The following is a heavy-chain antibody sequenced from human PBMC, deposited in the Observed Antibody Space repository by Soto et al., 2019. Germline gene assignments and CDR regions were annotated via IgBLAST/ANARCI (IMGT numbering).Heavy chain of an antibody. J-gene: IGHJ5*02. Sequence: LQLQESGPGLVKPSETLSLTCTVSGGSISSSSYYWGWIRQPPGKGLEWIGSIYYSGSTYYNPSLKSRVTISVDTSKNQFSLKLSSVTAADTAVYYCARHRLAAAGTITNWFDPWGQGTLVTVSS. CDR2: IYYSGST. CDR1: GGSISSSSYY. D-gene: IGHD6-13*01. CDR3: ARHRLAAAGTITNWFDP. V-gene: IGHV4-39*01.